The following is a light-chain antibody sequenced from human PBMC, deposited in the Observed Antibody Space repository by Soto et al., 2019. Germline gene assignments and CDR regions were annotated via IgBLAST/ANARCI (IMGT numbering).Light chain of an antibody. V-gene: IGLV2-14*03. J-gene: IGLJ2*01. CDR3: TSWTTSTTMI. CDR2: DVN. CDR1: SSDIGAYNF. Sequence: QTLLTSPAYVSSTPVQSITISCTVTSSDIGAYNFVSWYQQHPGKAPKLMLYDVNIRPSGVSTRFSGSKSGNTASLTISGLQAEDEADYYCTSWTTSTTMIFGGGTKVTVL.